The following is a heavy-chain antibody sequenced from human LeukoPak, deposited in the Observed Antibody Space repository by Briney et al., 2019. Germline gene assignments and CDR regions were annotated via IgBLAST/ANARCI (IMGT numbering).Heavy chain of an antibody. J-gene: IGHJ6*02. CDR2: INPSGGST. CDR1: GYNFISYY. D-gene: IGHD2-8*01. CDR3: AREDVMLVDAVRYYYYGMDV. V-gene: IGHV1-46*01. Sequence: GASVKVSCKASGYNFISYYMHWVRQAPGQGLEWMGIINPSGGSTSYAQKFQDRVTMTRDTSTSTVYMELSSLKSEDTAVDYCAREDVMLVDAVRYYYYGMDVWGQGTTVIVSS.